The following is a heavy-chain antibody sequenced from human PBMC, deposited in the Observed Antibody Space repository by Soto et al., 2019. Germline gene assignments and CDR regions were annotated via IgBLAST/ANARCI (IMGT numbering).Heavy chain of an antibody. CDR2: INHRGSA. D-gene: IGHD5-12*01. Sequence: QVHLHQWGAGLLKPSETLSLTCAVYGESFIGYYWTWIRQPPGKGLEWIGEINHRGSANYNPSLKSRVTISVDTSNNQVSMKLSSVTAAETYFYYCARTDIGTTNCFDPWGQGTLVTVSS. V-gene: IGHV4-34*01. J-gene: IGHJ5*02. CDR3: ARTDIGTTNCFDP. CDR1: GESFIGYY.